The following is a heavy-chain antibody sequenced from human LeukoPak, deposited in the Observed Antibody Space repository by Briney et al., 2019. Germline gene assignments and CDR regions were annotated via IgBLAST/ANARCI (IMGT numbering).Heavy chain of an antibody. CDR3: ARAGDSSGYSLDY. J-gene: IGHJ4*02. CDR2: IYYSGST. V-gene: IGHV4-30-4*01. Sequence: SETLSLTCTVSGGSISSGDYYWSWIRQPPGKGLERIGYIYYSGSTYYNPSLKSRVTISVDTSKNQFSLKLSSVTAADTAVYYCARAGDSSGYSLDYWGQGTLVTVSS. CDR1: GGSISSGDYY. D-gene: IGHD3-22*01.